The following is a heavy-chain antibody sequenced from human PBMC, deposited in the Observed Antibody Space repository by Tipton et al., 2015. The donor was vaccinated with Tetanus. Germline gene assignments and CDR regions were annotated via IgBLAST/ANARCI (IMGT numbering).Heavy chain of an antibody. CDR2: SWYDGTDK. CDR3: AREGVGRGGSCFSGDLEN. V-gene: IGHV3-33*01. Sequence: SLRLSCAASGFIFSSYGIHWVRQAPGKGLEWVAVSWYDGTDKYYADSVKGRFTISRDNSKNTLYLQMNSLRAGDTAVYYCAREGVGRGGSCFSGDLENGGQGTQVPAS. CDR1: GFIFSSYG. D-gene: IGHD2-15*01. J-gene: IGHJ4*02.